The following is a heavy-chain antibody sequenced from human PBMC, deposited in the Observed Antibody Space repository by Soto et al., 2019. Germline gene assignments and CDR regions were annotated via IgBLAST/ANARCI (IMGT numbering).Heavy chain of an antibody. CDR3: ARAVLSSSRPSYYEYGMDV. CDR2: IIPLFGTT. J-gene: IGHJ6*02. Sequence: QVQLVQSGAEVKRPGSSVKVSCKASGGTFSSNSINWVRQAPGQGLEWMGSIIPLFGTTDYAQNFQVRVTISADKFTNTAYMELSSLRSEDTAVYFCARAVLSSSRPSYYEYGMDVWGQGTTVTVSS. V-gene: IGHV1-69*06. CDR1: GGTFSSNS. D-gene: IGHD3-16*01.